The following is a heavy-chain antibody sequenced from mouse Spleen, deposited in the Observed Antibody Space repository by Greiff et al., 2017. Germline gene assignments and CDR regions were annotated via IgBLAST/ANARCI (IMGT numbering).Heavy chain of an antibody. CDR1: GYAFSSYW. V-gene: IGHV1-80*01. CDR3: ARSALTGDFDY. J-gene: IGHJ2*01. CDR2: IYPGDGDT. D-gene: IGHD4-1*01. Sequence: VKLQQSGAELVKPGASVKISCKASGYAFSSYWMNWVKQRPGKGLEWIGQIYPGDGDTNYNGKFKGKATLTADKSSSTAYMQLSSLTSEDSAVYFCARSALTGDFDYWGQGTTLTVSS.